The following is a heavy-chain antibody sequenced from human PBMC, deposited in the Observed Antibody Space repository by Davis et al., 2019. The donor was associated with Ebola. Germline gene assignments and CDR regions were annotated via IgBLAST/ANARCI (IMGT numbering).Heavy chain of an antibody. Sequence: PGGSLRLSCAASGFTFSDYYMSWIRQAPGKGLEWVSYISSSGSTIYYADSVKGRFTISRDNAKNSLYLQMNSLRAEDTAVYYCARDFAPEELYYYMDVWGKGTTVTVSS. D-gene: IGHD1-7*01. J-gene: IGHJ6*03. V-gene: IGHV3-11*04. CDR1: GFTFSDYY. CDR3: ARDFAPEELYYYMDV. CDR2: ISSSGSTI.